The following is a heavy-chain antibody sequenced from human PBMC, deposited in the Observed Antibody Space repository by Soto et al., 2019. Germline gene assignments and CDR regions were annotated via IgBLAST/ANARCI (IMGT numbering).Heavy chain of an antibody. J-gene: IGHJ4*02. V-gene: IGHV4-4*02. Sequence: PSETPSLICAVSGGSISSSNWWRWVRQPPGKGLEWIGEIYHSGSTNYNPSLKSRVTISVDKSKNQFSLKLSSVTAADTAVYYCARGSPGGYDFDYWGQGTLVTVSS. D-gene: IGHD5-12*01. CDR2: IYHSGST. CDR3: ARGSPGGYDFDY. CDR1: GGSISSSNW.